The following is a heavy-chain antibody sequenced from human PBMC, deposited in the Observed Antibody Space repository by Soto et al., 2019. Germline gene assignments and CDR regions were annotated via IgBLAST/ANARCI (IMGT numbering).Heavy chain of an antibody. CDR2: ISSSSSYI. Sequence: EVQLVESGGGLVEPGGSLRLSCAASGFTFSSYSMNWVRQAPGKGLEWVSSISSSSSYIYYADSVKGRFTISRDNAKNSLYLQMNSLRAEDTAVYYCARDGDYVWGSYRWSDAFDIWGQGTMVTVSS. D-gene: IGHD3-16*02. CDR1: GFTFSSYS. V-gene: IGHV3-21*01. J-gene: IGHJ3*02. CDR3: ARDGDYVWGSYRWSDAFDI.